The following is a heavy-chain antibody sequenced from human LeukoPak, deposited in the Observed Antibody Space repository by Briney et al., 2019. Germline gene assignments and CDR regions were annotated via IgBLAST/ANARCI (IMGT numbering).Heavy chain of an antibody. J-gene: IGHJ4*02. V-gene: IGHV3-23*01. Sequence: GASLRLSCAASGFTFSSYAMSWVRQAPGKGLEWVSAISVSGGSTYYADSVKGRFTISRDNSKNTLYLQMNGLRAEDTAVYSSAKDFLGGWSGYYSDYFDYWGQGTLVTVSS. CDR2: ISVSGGST. CDR1: GFTFSSYA. D-gene: IGHD3-3*01. CDR3: AKDFLGGWSGYYSDYFDY.